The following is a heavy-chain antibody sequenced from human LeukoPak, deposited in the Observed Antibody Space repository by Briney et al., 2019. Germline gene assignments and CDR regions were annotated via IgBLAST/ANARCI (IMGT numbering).Heavy chain of an antibody. D-gene: IGHD2-15*01. Sequence: PGGSLRLSCAASGFTFSSYSMNWVRQAPGKGLEWVSSIISSSSYIYYADSVKGRFTISRDNAKNSLYLQMNSLRAEDTAVYYCARDWYCSGGSCYSFDYWGQGTLVTVSS. V-gene: IGHV3-21*01. CDR1: GFTFSSYS. CDR2: IISSSSYI. J-gene: IGHJ4*02. CDR3: ARDWYCSGGSCYSFDY.